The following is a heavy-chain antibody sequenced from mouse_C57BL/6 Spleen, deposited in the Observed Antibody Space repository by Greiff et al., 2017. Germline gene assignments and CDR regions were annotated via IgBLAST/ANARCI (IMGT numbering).Heavy chain of an antibody. D-gene: IGHD2-5*01. V-gene: IGHV5-9-1*02. Sequence: EVKLVESGEGLVQPGGSLKLSCAASGFTFSGYAMSWVRQPPEKRLEWVAYISSGGDYFYYADTVKGRFSISRANDRNTLYLQMSSLKSEDTAMYYCTRVRPYYSNFDYWGQGTTLTVSS. CDR1: GFTFSGYA. CDR2: ISSGGDYF. CDR3: TRVRPYYSNFDY. J-gene: IGHJ2*01.